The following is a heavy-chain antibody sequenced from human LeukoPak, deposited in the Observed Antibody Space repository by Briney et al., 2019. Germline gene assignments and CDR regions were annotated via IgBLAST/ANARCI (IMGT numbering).Heavy chain of an antibody. J-gene: IGHJ5*02. CDR1: GGSISSYY. CDR2: IYYSGST. Sequence: SETLSLTCTVSGGSISSYYWSWIRQPPGKGLEWIGYIYYSGSTNYNPSLKSRVTISVDTSKNQFSLKLSSVTAADTAVYYCPRDAPRGWFDPWGQGTLVTVSS. V-gene: IGHV4-59*01. CDR3: PRDAPRGWFDP.